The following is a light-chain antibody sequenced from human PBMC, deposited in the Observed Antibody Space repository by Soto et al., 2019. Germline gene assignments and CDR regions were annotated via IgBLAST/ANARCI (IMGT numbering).Light chain of an antibody. CDR2: DIS. CDR1: QSVSNTY. CDR3: QQYGSSPGT. V-gene: IGKV3-20*01. Sequence: ENVLTQSPGTLSLSPGERATLSCRASQSVSNTYLAWYQQKPGQAPRLLMYDISSRATGISDRFSGGGSGTDFTLTISRLEPEDFAVYYCQQYGSSPGTFGQGTKVDI. J-gene: IGKJ1*01.